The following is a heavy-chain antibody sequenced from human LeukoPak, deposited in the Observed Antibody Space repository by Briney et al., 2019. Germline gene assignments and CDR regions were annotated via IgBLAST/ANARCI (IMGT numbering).Heavy chain of an antibody. V-gene: IGHV3-33*01. CDR2: IWYDGSNK. D-gene: IGHD2-2*01. CDR1: GFTFSSYG. J-gene: IGHJ3*02. Sequence: GGSLRLSCAASGFTFSSYGMHWVRQAPGKGLEWVAVIWYDGSNKYYADSVKGRFTISRDNSKNTLYLQMNSLRAEDTAVYYCARDLVVGYCSSTSCPPNDAFDIRGQGTMVTVSS. CDR3: ARDLVVGYCSSTSCPPNDAFDI.